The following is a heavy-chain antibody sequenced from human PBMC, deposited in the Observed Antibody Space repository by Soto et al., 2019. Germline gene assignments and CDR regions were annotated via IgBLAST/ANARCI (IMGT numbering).Heavy chain of an antibody. CDR2: INSDGSST. J-gene: IGHJ6*03. CDR3: ARGATAMAEIYYYYYMDA. V-gene: IGHV3-74*01. CDR1: GFTFSSYW. Sequence: GGSLRLSCAASGFTFSSYWMHWVRQAPGKGLVWVSRINSDGSSTSYADSVKGRFTISRDNAKNTLYLQMNSLRAEDTAVYYCARGATAMAEIYYYYYMDAWGKGTTVTVSS. D-gene: IGHD5-18*01.